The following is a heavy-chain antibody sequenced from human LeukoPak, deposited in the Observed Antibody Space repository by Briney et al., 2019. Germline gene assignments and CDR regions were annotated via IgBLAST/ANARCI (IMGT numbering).Heavy chain of an antibody. V-gene: IGHV4-39*01. D-gene: IGHD3-22*01. J-gene: IGHJ1*01. CDR2: IYYSGST. CDR1: GGSISSSSYY. Sequence: PETLSLTCTVSGGSISSSSYYWGWIRQPPGKGLEWIGSIYYSGSTYYNPSLKSRVTISVDTSKNQFSLKLSSVTAADTAVYYCARGWLLGYFQHWGQGTLVTVSS. CDR3: ARGWLLGYFQH.